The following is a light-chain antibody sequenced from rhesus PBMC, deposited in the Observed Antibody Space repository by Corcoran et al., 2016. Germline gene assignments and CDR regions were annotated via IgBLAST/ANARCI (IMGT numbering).Light chain of an antibody. CDR2: GAS. CDR3: QQSSDFWT. V-gene: IGKV3-24*01. CDR1: QSVDSY. J-gene: IGKJ1*01. Sequence: EIVVTQSPATLSLSPGERATLSCRASQSVDSYLAWYQQQPGQAPRLLINGASSRAPGIPDRFSGSGSGTDFPLTISSLEPEDVGVYYCQQSSDFWTFGQGTKVEIK.